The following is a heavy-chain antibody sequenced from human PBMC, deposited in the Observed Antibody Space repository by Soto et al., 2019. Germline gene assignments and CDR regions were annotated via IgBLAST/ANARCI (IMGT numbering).Heavy chain of an antibody. CDR1: GFTFSSYA. CDR3: AKETTDIVVVPAAALDY. J-gene: IGHJ4*02. V-gene: IGHV3-23*01. CDR2: ISGSGGST. D-gene: IGHD2-2*01. Sequence: QPGGSLRLSCAASGFTFSSYAMSWVRQAPGKGLEWVSAISGSGGSTYYADSVKGRFTISRDNSKNTLYLQMNSLRAEDTAVYYCAKETTDIVVVPAAALDYWGQGTLVTVSS.